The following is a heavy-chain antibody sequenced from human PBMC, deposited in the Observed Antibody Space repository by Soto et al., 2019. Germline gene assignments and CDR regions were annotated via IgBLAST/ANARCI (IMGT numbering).Heavy chain of an antibody. CDR2: IYPGDSDA. CDR3: ARRAYNSADGLQDYLDP. Sequence: GESLKISCKGSGYNFGSYWIVWVRQMPGKGLEWMGIIYPGDSDARYSPSFQGQVTFSADKSISTAYLQWSSLKASDTAMYYCARRAYNSADGLQDYLDPWGQGTMVTVSS. D-gene: IGHD1-1*01. J-gene: IGHJ5*02. CDR1: GYNFGSYW. V-gene: IGHV5-51*01.